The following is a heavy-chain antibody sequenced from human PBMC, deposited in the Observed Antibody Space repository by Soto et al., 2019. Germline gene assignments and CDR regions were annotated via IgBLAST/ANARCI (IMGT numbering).Heavy chain of an antibody. D-gene: IGHD2-2*01. J-gene: IGHJ4*02. V-gene: IGHV4-4*02. CDR1: DHSISSDKW. CDR2: VHHSGTT. Sequence: SETLSLTCVVSDHSISSDKWWSWVRQPPGKGLEWIGEVHHSGTTYSNPSLKSRITISVDKSKKQSSLKLNPVTAADTAVYYCAREGEPASSLRYWGQGTLVTVSS. CDR3: AREGEPASSLRY.